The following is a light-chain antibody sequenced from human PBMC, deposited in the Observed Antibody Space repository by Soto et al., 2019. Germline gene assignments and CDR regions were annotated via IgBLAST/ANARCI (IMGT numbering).Light chain of an antibody. CDR1: QSVSSSY. J-gene: IGKJ5*01. V-gene: IGKV3-20*01. CDR3: QQHGISHIT. Sequence: EIVLTQSPGTLSLSPGERATLPCRTSQSVSSSYLAWYQQKPGQSPRLLIYGASSRATGIPDRFSGSGAGTDFTLTISRLEPEDFAVYYCQQHGISHITFGQGTRLEIK. CDR2: GAS.